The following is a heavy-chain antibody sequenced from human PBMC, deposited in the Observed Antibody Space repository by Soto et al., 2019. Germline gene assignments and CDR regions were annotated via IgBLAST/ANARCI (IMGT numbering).Heavy chain of an antibody. CDR2: INHSGST. J-gene: IGHJ3*02. CDR1: GGSFSGYY. V-gene: IGHV4-34*01. D-gene: IGHD3-22*01. Sequence: QVQLQQWGAGLLKPSETLSLTCAVYGGSFSGYYWSWIRQPPGKGLEWMGEINHSGSTNYNTSLRIRVTIAVATSKNQFSLKLSSVTAAATAVYYCARGGYSDSSGYYFLDAFDIWGQGTMVTVSS. CDR3: ARGGYSDSSGYYFLDAFDI.